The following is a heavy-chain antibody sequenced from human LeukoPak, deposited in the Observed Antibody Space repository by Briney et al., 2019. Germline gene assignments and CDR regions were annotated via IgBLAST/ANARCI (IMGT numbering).Heavy chain of an antibody. CDR2: FYHSGNA. D-gene: IGHD2-15*01. CDR1: GDSISSYY. V-gene: IGHV4-59*08. J-gene: IGHJ2*01. CDR3: ARHRYCSGINCPQIWDFDL. Sequence: PSETLSLTCTVSGDSISSYYWSWIRQPPGKGLEWIGYFYHSGNANRNPSLKSRVTISGDTSKNQFSLNLSSVTDADTAVYYCARHRYCSGINCPQIWDFDLWGRGTLVTVSS.